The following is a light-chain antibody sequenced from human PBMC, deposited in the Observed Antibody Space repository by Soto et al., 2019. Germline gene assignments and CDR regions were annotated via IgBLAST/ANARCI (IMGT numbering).Light chain of an antibody. Sequence: DTQMTQSPSSLSVSVGDRVTITCRASQSIASFLHWYQQKPGEAPQLLIYASFNLQSGVPSRFSGSGSGTDFTLTISSLQPEDFATYYCQQSYSSPYPFGQGTKVEIK. J-gene: IGKJ2*01. CDR2: ASF. V-gene: IGKV1-39*01. CDR3: QQSYSSPYP. CDR1: QSIASF.